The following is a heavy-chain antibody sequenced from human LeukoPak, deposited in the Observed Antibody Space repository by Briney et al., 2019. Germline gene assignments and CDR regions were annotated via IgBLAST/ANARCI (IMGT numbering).Heavy chain of an antibody. J-gene: IGHJ2*01. CDR2: INVYNGNT. V-gene: IGHV1-18*01. Sequence: GASVKVSCKASGYMFTSYGITWVRQAPGHGLEWMGWINVYNGNTNYAQKLQGRVTMTTDTSTSTAYMELRSLRSDDTAVYYCARPSGYNFHWYFDLWGRGTLVAVSS. D-gene: IGHD3-22*01. CDR3: ARPSGYNFHWYFDL. CDR1: GYMFTSYG.